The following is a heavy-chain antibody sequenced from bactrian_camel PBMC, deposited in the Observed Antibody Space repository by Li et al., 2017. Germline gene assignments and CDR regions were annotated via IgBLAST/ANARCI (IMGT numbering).Heavy chain of an antibody. CDR2: IYTGGSYI. V-gene: IGHV3S54*01. D-gene: IGHD7*01. CDR3: AAEPAERWEECGYEYNY. J-gene: IGHJ4*01. Sequence: QVQLVESGGGSVQAGGSLRLSCASRGYSRHCMAWFRQAAGKEREVIASIYTGGSYIYYVDSVKGRFTISQDNAKNTMYLEMNALKPEDTAKYSCAAEPAERWEECGYEYNYWGQGTQVTVS. CDR1: GYSRHC.